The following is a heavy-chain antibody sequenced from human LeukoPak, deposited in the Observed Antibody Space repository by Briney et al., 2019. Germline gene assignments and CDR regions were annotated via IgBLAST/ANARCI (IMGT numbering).Heavy chain of an antibody. CDR1: GGSISSSSYY. Sequence: SETLSLTCTVSGGSISSSSYYWGWIRQPPGKGLEWIGSIYYSGSTYYNPSLKSRVTISVDTSKNQFSLKLSSVTAADTAVYYCARHRRGVHTYYDILTGYSTHDYWGQGTLVTVSS. V-gene: IGHV4-39*01. D-gene: IGHD3-9*01. CDR2: IYYSGST. CDR3: ARHRRGVHTYYDILTGYSTHDY. J-gene: IGHJ4*02.